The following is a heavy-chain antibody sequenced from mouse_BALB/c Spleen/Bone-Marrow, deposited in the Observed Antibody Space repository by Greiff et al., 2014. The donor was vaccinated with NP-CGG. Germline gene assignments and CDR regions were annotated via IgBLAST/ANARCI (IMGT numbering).Heavy chain of an antibody. CDR1: GYTFTSYW. Sequence: QVQLQQSGAELVKPGASVKLSCKASGYTFTSYWMHWVKQRPGQGLEWIGEINPSNGRTNYVEKFKSKATLSGDKSSSTVYMQRSSLTSEDSAVYYCARSGYWYFDVWGAGTTVTVSA. V-gene: IGHV1S81*02. D-gene: IGHD3-1*01. CDR3: ARSGYWYFDV. J-gene: IGHJ1*01. CDR2: INPSNGRT.